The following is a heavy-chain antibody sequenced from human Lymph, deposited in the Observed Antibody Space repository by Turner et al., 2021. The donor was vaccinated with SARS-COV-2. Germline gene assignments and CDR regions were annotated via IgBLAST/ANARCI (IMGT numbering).Heavy chain of an antibody. D-gene: IGHD1-1*01. CDR1: GGYISSTS. CDR3: ARHQGSTSGYDHGMNV. CDR2: FYKIGSI. J-gene: IGHJ6*02. Sequence: QVQLQESGPGLVRPWETLSLTCTVSGGYISSTSWSWIRQSPGRGLEWIGYFYKIGSIDYNPTLRSRVTISVDTSKNQLSLNLISVTAADTAVYYCARHQGSTSGYDHGMNVWGQGTAVIVSS. V-gene: IGHV4-59*08.